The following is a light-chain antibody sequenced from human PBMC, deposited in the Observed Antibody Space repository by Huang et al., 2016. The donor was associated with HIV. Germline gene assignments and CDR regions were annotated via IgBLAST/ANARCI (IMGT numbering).Light chain of an antibody. CDR2: DAS. V-gene: IGKV3-15*01. CDR3: QQYYNWPPWT. CDR1: QSVSTN. J-gene: IGKJ1*01. Sequence: DIVMTQSPATLSMSPGERATLSCRASQSVSTNLGWYQQKPGQAPRLLIYDASTRAAGVPARFSGSGSGTEFTLTISSLQSEDFAVYYCQQYYNWPPWTFGQGTKVEIK.